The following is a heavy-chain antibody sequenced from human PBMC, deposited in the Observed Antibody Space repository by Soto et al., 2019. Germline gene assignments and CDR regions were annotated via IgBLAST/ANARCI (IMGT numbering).Heavy chain of an antibody. J-gene: IGHJ3*02. Sequence: EVQLVESGGGLVKPGGSLRLSCAASGFTFSSYSMNWVRQAPGKGLEWVSSISSSSSYIYYADSVKGRFTISRDNAKNSLYLQMNSLRAEDTAVYYCARDRRALTLLDDAFDIWGQGTMVTVSS. CDR3: ARDRRALTLLDDAFDI. CDR1: GFTFSSYS. V-gene: IGHV3-21*01. CDR2: ISSSSSYI. D-gene: IGHD1-1*01.